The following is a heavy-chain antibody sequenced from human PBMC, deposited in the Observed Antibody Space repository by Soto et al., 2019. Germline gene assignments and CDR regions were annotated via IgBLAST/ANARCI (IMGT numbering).Heavy chain of an antibody. CDR2: INAGNGNT. Sequence: ASVKVSCKASGYTFTSYAMHWVRQAPGQRLEWMGWINAGNGNTKYSQKFQGRVTITRDTSASTAYMELSSLRSEDTAVYYCARAGSGYYDALDAFDIWGQGTMVT. CDR1: GYTFTSYA. CDR3: ARAGSGYYDALDAFDI. J-gene: IGHJ3*02. V-gene: IGHV1-3*01. D-gene: IGHD3-22*01.